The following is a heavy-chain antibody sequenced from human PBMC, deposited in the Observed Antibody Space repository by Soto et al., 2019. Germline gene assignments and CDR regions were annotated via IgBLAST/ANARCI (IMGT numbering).Heavy chain of an antibody. CDR1: GYIFTGFY. V-gene: IGHV1-2*02. J-gene: IGHJ5*02. D-gene: IGHD2-15*01. CDR3: ARGRSLKWNWFDP. Sequence: ASVKVSCKASGYIFTGFYLHWVRQAPGQGLEWMGWIFPNSGATNYAQRFQGRVTLTRDTSITTAYMDLTSLTSDDTAVYYCARGRSLKWNWFDPWGRGTLVTVSS. CDR2: IFPNSGAT.